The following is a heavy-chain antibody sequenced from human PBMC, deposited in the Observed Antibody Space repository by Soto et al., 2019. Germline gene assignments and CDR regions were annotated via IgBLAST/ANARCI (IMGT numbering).Heavy chain of an antibody. J-gene: IGHJ4*02. D-gene: IGHD1-1*01. CDR2: ISGNGGTT. V-gene: IGHV3-23*01. CDR3: ARDGPTAGTDLAYFDY. Sequence: EVQLLESGGGLVQPGGSLRLSCAASGFIFNTYTMSWVRQAPGKGLEWVSSISGNGGTTFYADSVKGRFTVSRDNSDNTLYLQMNSLRAEDTAVYYCARDGPTAGTDLAYFDYWGQGTLVTVSS. CDR1: GFIFNTYT.